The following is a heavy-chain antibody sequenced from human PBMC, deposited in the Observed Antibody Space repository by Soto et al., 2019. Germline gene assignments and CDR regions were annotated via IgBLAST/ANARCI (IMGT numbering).Heavy chain of an antibody. CDR2: TSYDGSNK. CDR1: GFTFSTYG. CDR3: AKSRGKLTSDLGYSYGYAHDY. D-gene: IGHD5-18*01. V-gene: IGHV3-30*18. J-gene: IGHJ4*02. Sequence: GGSLRLSCAASGFTFSTYGMHWVRQAPGKGLEWVALTSYDGSNKYYADSVKGRFTISRDNSQNTVYLQMNSLRPEETAVYYCAKSRGKLTSDLGYSYGYAHDYWGQGTLVTVSS.